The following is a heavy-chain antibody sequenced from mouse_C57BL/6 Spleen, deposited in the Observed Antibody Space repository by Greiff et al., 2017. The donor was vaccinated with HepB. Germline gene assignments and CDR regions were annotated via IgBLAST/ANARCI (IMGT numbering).Heavy chain of an antibody. CDR1: GYAFSSYW. V-gene: IGHV1-80*01. Sequence: VKLQESGAELVKPGASVKISCKASGYAFSSYWMNWVKQRPGKGLEWIGQIYPGDGDTNYNGKFKGKATLTADKSSSTAYMQLSSLTSEDSAVYVCARDPTVVAFDYWGQGTTLTVSS. CDR3: ARDPTVVAFDY. D-gene: IGHD1-1*01. J-gene: IGHJ2*01. CDR2: IYPGDGDT.